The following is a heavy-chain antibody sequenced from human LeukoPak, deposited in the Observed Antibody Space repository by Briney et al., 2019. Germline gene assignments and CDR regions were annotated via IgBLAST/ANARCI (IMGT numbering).Heavy chain of an antibody. V-gene: IGHV3-11*04. CDR2: ISSSSSAI. Sequence: GGSLRLSCAASGFAFSDFYMTWIRQAPGKGLEWVSYISSSSSAIYYADSVRGRFTISRDNAKNSLYLQMNSLRAEDTAVYYCARDVYYDILTGYYTFDAFDIWGQGTMVTVSS. CDR3: ARDVYYDILTGYYTFDAFDI. CDR1: GFAFSDFY. D-gene: IGHD3-9*01. J-gene: IGHJ3*02.